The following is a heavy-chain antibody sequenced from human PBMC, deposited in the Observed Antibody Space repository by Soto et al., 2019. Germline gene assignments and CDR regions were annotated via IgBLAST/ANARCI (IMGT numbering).Heavy chain of an antibody. V-gene: IGHV4-59*01. CDR3: ARGYYYDTSGYYSAFDI. J-gene: IGHJ3*02. CDR2: VYNNGGT. D-gene: IGHD3-22*01. CDR1: GGSISSDY. Sequence: SETLSLTCTVSGGSISSDYWSWIRQPPGRGLEWVGYVYNNGGTEYNPSLKSRVTISVDTSNNQFSLKLTSVTAADTAVYYCARGYYYDTSGYYSAFDIWGQGTMVTVSS.